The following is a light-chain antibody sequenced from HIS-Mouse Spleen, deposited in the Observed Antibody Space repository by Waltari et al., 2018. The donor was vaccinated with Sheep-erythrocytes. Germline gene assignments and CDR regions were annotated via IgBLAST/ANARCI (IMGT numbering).Light chain of an antibody. Sequence: QSALTQPRSVSGSPGQSVTISCTGTSSDVGGYNYVSWYQQHPGKTPKLMIYDVSTRPAGVPERVSGSTSGNTASLTISGRQAEDEADYYCCSYAGSYNHVFATGTKVTVL. V-gene: IGLV2-11*01. CDR3: CSYAGSYNHV. CDR2: DVS. J-gene: IGLJ1*01. CDR1: SSDVGGYNY.